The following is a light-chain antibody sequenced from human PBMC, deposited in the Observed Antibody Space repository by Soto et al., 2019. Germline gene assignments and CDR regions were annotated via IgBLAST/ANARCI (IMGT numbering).Light chain of an antibody. J-gene: IGKJ1*01. CDR2: AAS. V-gene: IGKV1-39*01. Sequence: DIPMTQSPSSLSASVGDRVTITCRASQSISNYLNWYQQKPGKAPKLLIYAASSLQSGVPSRFSGSGSGTDFTLTISSLQPEDFATYYCQQGYITPSWTFGQGTKVEMK. CDR1: QSISNY. CDR3: QQGYITPSWT.